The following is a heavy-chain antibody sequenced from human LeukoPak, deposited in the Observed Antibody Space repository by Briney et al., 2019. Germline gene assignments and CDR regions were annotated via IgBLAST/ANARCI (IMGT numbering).Heavy chain of an antibody. CDR1: GGTFSSYA. D-gene: IGHD2-8*01. CDR3: ARQYASPYYFDY. V-gene: IGHV1-69*05. Sequence: GSSVKVSCKASGGTFSSYAISWVRQAPGQGLEWMGGIIPIFGTANYAQKFQGRVTITTDESTSTAYMELSSLRSEDTAVYYCARQYASPYYFDYWGQGTLVTVSS. J-gene: IGHJ4*02. CDR2: IIPIFGTA.